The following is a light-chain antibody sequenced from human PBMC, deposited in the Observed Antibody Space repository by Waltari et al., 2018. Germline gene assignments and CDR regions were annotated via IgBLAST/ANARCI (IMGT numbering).Light chain of an antibody. J-gene: IGLJ3*02. Sequence: QSVLTQPPSASGTPGQRVTMFCSGGSSNIETNYAYWYKHLPGAAPKVLIVRDDQRPSGVPDRFSGSKSGTSASLTISGLRSDDEADYYCAAWDDSLSSWLFGGGTKLTVL. V-gene: IGLV1-47*01. CDR1: SSNIETNY. CDR2: RDD. CDR3: AAWDDSLSSWL.